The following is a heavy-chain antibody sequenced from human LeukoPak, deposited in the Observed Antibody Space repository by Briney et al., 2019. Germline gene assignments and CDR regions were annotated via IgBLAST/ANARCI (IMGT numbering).Heavy chain of an antibody. Sequence: GGSLRLSCAASGFTFSNYGMHWVRQAPGKGLEWVAVISYDGSNKYYTDSVKGRFTISRDNAKNSLYLQMNSLRAEDTAVYYCARGGVPAAHDYWGQGTLVTVTS. J-gene: IGHJ4*02. CDR3: ARGGVPAAHDY. CDR2: ISYDGSNK. CDR1: GFTFSNYG. D-gene: IGHD6-13*01. V-gene: IGHV3-30*03.